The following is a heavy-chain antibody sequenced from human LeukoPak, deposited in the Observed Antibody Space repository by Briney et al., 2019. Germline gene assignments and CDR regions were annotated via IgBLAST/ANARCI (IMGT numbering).Heavy chain of an antibody. J-gene: IGHJ6*03. CDR2: INWNGGST. V-gene: IGHV3-20*04. CDR1: GFTFDDYG. D-gene: IGHD1-26*01. CDR3: ARDRSGSYYYYYYMDV. Sequence: GGSLRLSCAASGFTFDDYGMSWVRQAPGKGLEWVSGINWNGGSTGYADSVKGRFTISRDNAKNSLYLQMNSLRAEDTDLYYCARDRSGSYYYYYYMDVWGKGTTVTVSS.